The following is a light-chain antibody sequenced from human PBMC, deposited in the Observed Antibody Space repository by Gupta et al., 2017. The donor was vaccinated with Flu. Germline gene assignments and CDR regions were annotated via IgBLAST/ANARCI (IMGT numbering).Light chain of an antibody. Sequence: QSVLTQPPSTSVTPGQRVPISCSGSASNIGSHTVNWYKQVPGTAPKLLMYSNNQRPSGGPDRFSGSKSGTSAPLAISEVASEEEADYYCEAWDNSLNGDVVFGGGTKVTVL. CDR3: EAWDNSLNGDVV. J-gene: IGLJ2*01. V-gene: IGLV1-44*01. CDR2: SNN. CDR1: ASNIGSHT.